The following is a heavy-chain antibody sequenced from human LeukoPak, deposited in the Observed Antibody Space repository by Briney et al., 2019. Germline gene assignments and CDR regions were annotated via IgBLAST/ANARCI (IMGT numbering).Heavy chain of an antibody. CDR1: GFTVSSNY. D-gene: IGHD3-22*01. CDR2: ISSGGST. CDR3: ARDSMIVGWYFQH. Sequence: PGGSLRPSCAASGFTVSSNYMSWVRQAPGKGLEWVSVISSGGSTNYADSVKGRFTIPRDNSKNTLNLQMNSLRAEDTAVYYCARDSMIVGWYFQHWGQGTLVTVSS. J-gene: IGHJ1*01. V-gene: IGHV3-66*01.